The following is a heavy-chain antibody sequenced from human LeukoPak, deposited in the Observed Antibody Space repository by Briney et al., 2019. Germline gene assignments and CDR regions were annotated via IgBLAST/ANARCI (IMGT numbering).Heavy chain of an antibody. CDR1: GGSISSGGYS. CDR3: ARGVWGQSFDP. Sequence: SQTLSLTCAVSGGSISSGGYSWSWIRQPPGKGLEWIGYIYHSGSTYYNPSLKSRVTISVDRSKNQFSLKLSSVTAADTAVYYCARGVWGQSFDPWGQGTLVTVSS. V-gene: IGHV4-30-2*01. J-gene: IGHJ5*02. CDR2: IYHSGST. D-gene: IGHD3-16*01.